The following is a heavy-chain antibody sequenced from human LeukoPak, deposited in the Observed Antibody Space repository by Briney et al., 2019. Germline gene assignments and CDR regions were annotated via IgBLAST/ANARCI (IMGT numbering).Heavy chain of an antibody. CDR2: ISAYNGNT. Sequence: ASVKVSCKASGYTFTSYGISWVRQAPGQGLEWMGWISAYNGNTNYAQKLQGRVTMTIDTSTSTAYMELRSLRSDDTAVYYCARVDYCSSTSCYAGYYNGMDVWGQGTTVTVSS. CDR3: ARVDYCSSTSCYAGYYNGMDV. D-gene: IGHD2-2*01. CDR1: GYTFTSYG. J-gene: IGHJ6*02. V-gene: IGHV1-18*01.